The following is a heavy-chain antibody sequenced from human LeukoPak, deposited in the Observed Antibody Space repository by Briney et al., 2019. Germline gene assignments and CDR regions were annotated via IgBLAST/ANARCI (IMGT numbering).Heavy chain of an antibody. D-gene: IGHD2-21*02. CDR1: GFTFSSYA. CDR2: IFGSGGST. Sequence: PGGSLRLSCAASGFTFSSYAMYWVRQAPGKGLEWVSGIFGSGGSTHYADSVKGRFTISRDNSKNTLYLQMNSLRAEDTAVYYCAKGWGLHDYWGQGTLVTVSS. V-gene: IGHV3-23*01. CDR3: AKGWGLHDY. J-gene: IGHJ4*02.